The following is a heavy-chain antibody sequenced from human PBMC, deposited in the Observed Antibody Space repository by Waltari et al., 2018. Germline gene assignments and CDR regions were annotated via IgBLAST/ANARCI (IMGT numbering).Heavy chain of an antibody. V-gene: IGHV4-59*11. Sequence: QVQLQESGPGLVKPSETLSLTCSFSGGSISSHYWSWIRQPPGKGLEWIGYIYYSGSTNYNHTLKSRVTISVDTSKNQFSLKRSSVTAADTDVYYCERVRRDFYNYYGMDVWGQGTTVTVSS. J-gene: IGHJ6*02. CDR1: GGSISSHY. CDR3: ERVRRDFYNYYGMDV. CDR2: IYYSGST.